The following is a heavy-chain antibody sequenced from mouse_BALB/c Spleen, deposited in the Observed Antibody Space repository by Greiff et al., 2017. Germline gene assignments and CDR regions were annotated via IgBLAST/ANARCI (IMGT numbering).Heavy chain of an antibody. CDR3: VRRDYDGYAMDY. J-gene: IGHJ4*01. CDR2: IYPGSGST. CDR1: GYTFTDYV. V-gene: IGHV1-81*01. Sequence: QVQLQQSGPELVKPGASVKMSCKASGYTFTDYVISWVKQRTGQGLEWIGEIYPGSGSTYYNEKFKGKATLTADKSSNTAYMQLSSLTSEDSAVYFCVRRDYDGYAMDYWGQGTSVTVSS. D-gene: IGHD2-4*01.